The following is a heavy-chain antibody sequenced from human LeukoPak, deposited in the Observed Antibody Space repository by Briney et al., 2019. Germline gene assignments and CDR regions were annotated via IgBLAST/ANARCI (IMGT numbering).Heavy chain of an antibody. V-gene: IGHV3-23*01. CDR1: GFTFSSYA. Sequence: GGSLRLSCAASGFTFSSYAMSWGRQAPGKGLEWVSALSGSGGSPYYADSVKGRFTISRDNSRTPLYLQTNTLTAEDTAAYYCAKDSSQTPSNFDYSGQRTPVTVSS. J-gene: IGHJ4*02. CDR3: AKDSSQTPSNFDY. CDR2: LSGSGGSP.